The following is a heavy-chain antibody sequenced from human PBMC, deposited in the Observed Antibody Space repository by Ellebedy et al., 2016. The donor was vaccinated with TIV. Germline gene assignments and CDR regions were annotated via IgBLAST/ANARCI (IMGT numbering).Heavy chain of an antibody. CDR1: GGSITSDY. CDR2: IDYSGDA. D-gene: IGHD6-13*01. Sequence: GSLRLXXTVSGGSITSDYWSWIWQPPGKGLEWIGFIDYSGDAFYNPSLKSRLTISIDSSKNQFSVKVNSVTAADTAVYYCARGGASSKFLDSWGQGTLVTISS. J-gene: IGHJ4*02. V-gene: IGHV4-59*13. CDR3: ARGGASSKFLDS.